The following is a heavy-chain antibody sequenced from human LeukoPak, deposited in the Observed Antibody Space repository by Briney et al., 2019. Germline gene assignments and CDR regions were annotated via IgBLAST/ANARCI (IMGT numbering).Heavy chain of an antibody. CDR1: EFTFSDYY. CDR3: VRDGGSGLDY. CDR2: ISSSGSTI. V-gene: IGHV3-11*04. D-gene: IGHD6-19*01. J-gene: IGHJ4*02. Sequence: GGSLRLSCAASEFTFSDYYMSWIRQAPGKGLEWVSYISSSGSTIYYADSVKGRFTISKDNSKNTLYLQMNSLRVEDTAVYYCVRDGGSGLDYWGQGTLVIVSS.